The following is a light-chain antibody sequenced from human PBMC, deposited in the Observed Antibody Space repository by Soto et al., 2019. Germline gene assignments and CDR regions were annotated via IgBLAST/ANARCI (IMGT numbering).Light chain of an antibody. V-gene: IGLV1-44*01. J-gene: IGLJ3*02. CDR3: STRDDSLNGWV. CDR2: NDD. CDR1: ISNIGKDT. Sequence: QPVLTQPPSVSGTPGLRVNISCSGGISNIGKDTVNWYQQLPGTAPKLLMFNDDKRPSGVPDRFSGSRSGTSASLAISGLQSDDEAVYFCSTRDDSLNGWVFGGGTKLTVL.